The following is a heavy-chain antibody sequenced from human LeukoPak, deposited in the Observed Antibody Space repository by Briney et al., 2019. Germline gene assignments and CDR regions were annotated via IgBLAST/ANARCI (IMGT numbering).Heavy chain of an antibody. CDR3: ARDYTSGWYDY. J-gene: IGHJ4*02. D-gene: IGHD6-19*01. Sequence: GESLKISCKGSGYSFTSYWIGWVRQMPGKGLEWMGIINPPDSDTRYSPSFQGQVTMSADKSISTAYLQWSSLKASDTAMYYCARDYTSGWYDYWRQGTLVIVSS. CDR2: INPPDSDT. V-gene: IGHV5-51*01. CDR1: GYSFTSYW.